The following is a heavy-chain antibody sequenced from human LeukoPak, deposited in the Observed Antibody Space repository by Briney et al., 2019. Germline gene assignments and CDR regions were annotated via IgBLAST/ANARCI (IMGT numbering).Heavy chain of an antibody. V-gene: IGHV3-66*02. J-gene: IGHJ6*03. D-gene: IGHD3-3*01. CDR2: IYSGGST. Sequence: PGGSLRLSCAASGFTFSSNYMSWVRQAPGKGLESVSVIYSGGSTYYADSVRGRFTISRDNSKNTLYLQMNSLRAEDTAVYYCARDTSEVYYYYMDVWGKGTTVTVSS. CDR1: GFTFSSNY. CDR3: ARDTSEVYYYYMDV.